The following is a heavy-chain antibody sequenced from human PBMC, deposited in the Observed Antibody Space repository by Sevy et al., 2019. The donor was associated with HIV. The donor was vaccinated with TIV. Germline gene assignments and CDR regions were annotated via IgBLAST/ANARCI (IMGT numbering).Heavy chain of an antibody. CDR2: ISAGGTTT. D-gene: IGHD2-2*01. J-gene: IGHJ6*02. V-gene: IGHV3-23*01. CDR1: GFIFSNYP. Sequence: GGSLRLSCAASGFIFSNYPMSWVRHSPGKGLEWVSDISAGGTTTYYRDSVEGRFTISRDNSKNTVSLQMNSLGAADTAIYYCAKRYCSTITCYDDDFWNPYYFYGLDVWGQGISVTVSS. CDR3: AKRYCSTITCYDDDFWNPYYFYGLDV.